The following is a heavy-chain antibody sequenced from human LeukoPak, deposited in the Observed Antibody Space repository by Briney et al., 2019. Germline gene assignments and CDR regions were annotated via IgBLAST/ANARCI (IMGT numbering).Heavy chain of an antibody. V-gene: IGHV3-72*01. CDR1: GFTFIDHY. J-gene: IGHJ6*03. CDR3: ARGGDSSPTPLYYMDV. Sequence: GGSLRLSCAASGFTFIDHYMDWVRQAPGKGLEWVGRSKNKANTFITNYAASVQGRFTISRDDSKNSVYLQMNSLRTEDTAVYYCARGGDSSPTPLYYMDVWGKGTTVTVSS. D-gene: IGHD6-13*01. CDR2: SKNKANTFIT.